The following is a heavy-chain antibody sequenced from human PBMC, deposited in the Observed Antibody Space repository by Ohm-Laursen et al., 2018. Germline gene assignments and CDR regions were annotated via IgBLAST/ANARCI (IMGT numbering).Heavy chain of an antibody. D-gene: IGHD3-22*01. CDR3: AKEYYDSSGYYYEDWYFDL. CDR2: FYSGGST. J-gene: IGHJ2*01. CDR1: GFTVSSNY. Sequence: SLRLSCSASGFTVSSNYMSWVRQAPGKGLERVSVFYSGGSTYYADSVKGRFTISRDNSKNTLYLQMNSLRAEDTAVYYCAKEYYDSSGYYYEDWYFDLWGRGTLVTVSS. V-gene: IGHV3-66*01.